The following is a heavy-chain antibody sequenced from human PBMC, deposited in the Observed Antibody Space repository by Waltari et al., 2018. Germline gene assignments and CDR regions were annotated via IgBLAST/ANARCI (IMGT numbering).Heavy chain of an antibody. CDR2: SNTNTGNP. CDR3: AREVVPAAKIVVNWFDP. Sequence: QVQLVQSGSELKKPGASVKVSCKASGYTFPNYAINWLRQAPGQGLELMGWSNTNTGNPTYCQGFTRRFVFSLDTSVSTAYLQINDLKAKDTAIYYCAREVVPAAKIVVNWFDPWGQGTQVTVSS. CDR1: GYTFPNYA. V-gene: IGHV7-4-1*02. J-gene: IGHJ5*02. D-gene: IGHD2-2*01.